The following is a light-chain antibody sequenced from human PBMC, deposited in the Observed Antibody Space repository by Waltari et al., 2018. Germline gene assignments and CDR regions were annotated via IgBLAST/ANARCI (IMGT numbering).Light chain of an antibody. CDR3: QHHLRLPAT. Sequence: IALTQSPGTLSLSPGERATLAFRASQNVSTFLAWYQQKPGQAPRLLIYGASSRATGIPGRFSGGGSGTDFSLTISRLEPEDFAVYYCQHHLRLPATFGQGTKVDIK. V-gene: IGKV3-20*01. J-gene: IGKJ1*01. CDR2: GAS. CDR1: QNVSTF.